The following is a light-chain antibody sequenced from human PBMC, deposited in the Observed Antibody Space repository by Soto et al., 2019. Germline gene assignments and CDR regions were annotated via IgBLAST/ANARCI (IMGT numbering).Light chain of an antibody. CDR2: WAS. CDR3: QQYYSTPPIT. Sequence: DIVMTQSPESLAVSLGERATINCKSSQSVLYSSNNKNYLAWYQQKPGQPPXLLXYWASTRESGVPDRFSGSGSGTDFTLTISSLQAEDVAVYYCQQYYSTPPITFGQGTRLEIK. CDR1: QSVLYSSNNKNY. V-gene: IGKV4-1*01. J-gene: IGKJ5*01.